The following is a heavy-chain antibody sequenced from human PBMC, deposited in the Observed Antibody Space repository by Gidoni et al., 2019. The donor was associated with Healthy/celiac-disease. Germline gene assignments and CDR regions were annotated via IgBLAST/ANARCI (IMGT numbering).Heavy chain of an antibody. CDR2: ISSSSSYI. V-gene: IGHV3-21*01. CDR3: ARDVVVPAAMDYYYGMDV. Sequence: EVQLVESGGGLVKPGGSLRRSCAASGFTFSSYSMNWVRQAPGKGLEWVSSISSSSSYIYYADSVKGRFTISRDNAKNSLYLQMNSLRAEDTAVYYCARDVVVPAAMDYYYGMDVWGQGTTVTVSS. J-gene: IGHJ6*02. CDR1: GFTFSSYS. D-gene: IGHD2-2*01.